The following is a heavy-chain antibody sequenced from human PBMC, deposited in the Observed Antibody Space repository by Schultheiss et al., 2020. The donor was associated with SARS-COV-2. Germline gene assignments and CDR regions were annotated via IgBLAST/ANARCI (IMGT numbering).Heavy chain of an antibody. D-gene: IGHD3-16*01. Sequence: SQTLSLTCAVSGGSISSGGYSWSWIRQPPGKGLEWIGYIYHSGSTYYNPSLKSRVTISVDTSKNQFSLKLSSVTAADTAVYYCARLQEGRYDYVWGATGFDPWGQGTLVTVSS. J-gene: IGHJ5*02. V-gene: IGHV4-30-2*01. CDR3: ARLQEGRYDYVWGATGFDP. CDR2: IYHSGST. CDR1: GGSISSGGYS.